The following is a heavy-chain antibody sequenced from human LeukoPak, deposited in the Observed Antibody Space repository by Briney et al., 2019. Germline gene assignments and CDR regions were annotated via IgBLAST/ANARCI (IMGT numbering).Heavy chain of an antibody. Sequence: PGESLKISCKGSGYRFTNYWIGWVRQMPGKGLEWMGIIHPRDSDTRYSPSFQGQVTISADKSISTAYLQWSSLKASDTAMYYRARRYCSGSSCYLFDYWGQGTLVTVSS. CDR2: IHPRDSDT. V-gene: IGHV5-51*01. CDR3: ARRYCSGSSCYLFDY. J-gene: IGHJ4*02. CDR1: GYRFTNYW. D-gene: IGHD2-15*01.